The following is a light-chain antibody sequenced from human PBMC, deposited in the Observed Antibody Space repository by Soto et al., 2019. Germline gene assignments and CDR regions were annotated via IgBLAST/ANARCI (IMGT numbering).Light chain of an antibody. CDR3: EQSYSTRWT. CDR2: GAS. V-gene: IGKV1-39*01. Sequence: DIQMTQSPSSLSASVGDRVTITCRASQTISHYLNWYQQKPGKAPKLLIYGASSLQSGVPSRFSGSGSGTDCTLSISSLQPEDFATYYCEQSYSTRWTFGQGTKVEIK. J-gene: IGKJ1*01. CDR1: QTISHY.